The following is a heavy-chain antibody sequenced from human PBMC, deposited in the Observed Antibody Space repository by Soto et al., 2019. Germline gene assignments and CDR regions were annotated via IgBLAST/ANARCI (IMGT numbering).Heavy chain of an antibody. Sequence: ASVKVSCKASGGTFSSYAISWVRQAPGQGLGWMGGIIPIFGTANYAQKFQGRVTITADKSTSTAYMELSSLRSEDTAVYYCASLRYYYDSSGYPIPPAPFDYWGQGTLVTVSS. CDR2: IIPIFGTA. D-gene: IGHD3-22*01. V-gene: IGHV1-69*06. CDR1: GGTFSSYA. J-gene: IGHJ4*02. CDR3: ASLRYYYDSSGYPIPPAPFDY.